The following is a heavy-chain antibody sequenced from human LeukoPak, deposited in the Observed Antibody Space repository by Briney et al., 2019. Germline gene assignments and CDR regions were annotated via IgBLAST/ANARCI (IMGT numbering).Heavy chain of an antibody. V-gene: IGHV1-69*13. CDR3: ASPLGSGYYTPFDY. J-gene: IGHJ4*02. CDR1: GGXFSSYA. CDR2: IIPIFGTA. Sequence: ASVKVXXKASGGXFSSYAISWVRQAPGQGLEWMAGIIPIFGTANYAQKFQGRVTITADESTSTAYMELSSLRSEDTAVYYCASPLGSGYYTPFDYWGQGTLVTVSS. D-gene: IGHD3-3*01.